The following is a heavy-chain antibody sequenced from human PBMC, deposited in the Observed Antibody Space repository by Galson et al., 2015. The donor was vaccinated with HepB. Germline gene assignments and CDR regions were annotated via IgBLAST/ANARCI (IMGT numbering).Heavy chain of an antibody. V-gene: IGHV5-51*03. CDR1: EYSFVSYW. J-gene: IGHJ6*03. Sequence: QSGAEVKKPGESLKISCKGSEYSFVSYWIGWVRQMPGKGLEWMGIIYPGDSETRYSPSFQGHVTISADKSISTAYLQWSSLKASDTAMYYCASLTAGYCSSTSCYDYYYYYMDVWGKGTTVTVSS. CDR3: ASLTAGYCSSTSCYDYYYYYMDV. D-gene: IGHD2-2*03. CDR2: IYPGDSET.